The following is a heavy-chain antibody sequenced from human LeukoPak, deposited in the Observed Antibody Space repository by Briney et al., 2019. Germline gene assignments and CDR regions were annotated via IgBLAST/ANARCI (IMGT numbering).Heavy chain of an antibody. Sequence: GGSRRLSCAAAGFTLSSYAMHWVRQAPGDGLGWVACISYDGSKKYYADSVKGRFTISRDNSKNTLYLQMNSLRAEDTAVYYCARDQDYDHLYYYYGMDVWGQGTTVTVSS. CDR2: ISYDGSKK. CDR3: ARDQDYDHLYYYYGMDV. CDR1: GFTLSSYA. D-gene: IGHD3-22*01. V-gene: IGHV3-30-3*01. J-gene: IGHJ6*02.